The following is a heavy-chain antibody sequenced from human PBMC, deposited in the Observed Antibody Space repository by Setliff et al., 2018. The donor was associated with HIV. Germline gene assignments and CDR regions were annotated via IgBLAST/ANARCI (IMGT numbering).Heavy chain of an antibody. CDR1: GYTFTSYY. J-gene: IGHJ4*02. CDR3: ARVTTSGRGSYLY. D-gene: IGHD1-26*01. CDR2: IVPILGPA. V-gene: IGHV1-69*16. Sequence: SVKVSCKASGYTFTSYYMHWVRQAPGQGLEWMGGIVPILGPANYAQKFQGRVTITTDESTYTAYMELSSLTSEDTAVYYCARVTTSGRGSYLYWGQGTLVTVSS.